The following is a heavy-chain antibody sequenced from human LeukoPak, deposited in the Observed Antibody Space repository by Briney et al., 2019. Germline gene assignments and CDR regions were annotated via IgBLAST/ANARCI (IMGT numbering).Heavy chain of an antibody. CDR1: GYTFTSYA. J-gene: IGHJ3*02. V-gene: IGHV7-4-1*02. CDR3: ARDLVDDSSGYYPDDAFDI. D-gene: IGHD3-22*01. Sequence: GASVKVSCKASGYTFTSYAMNWVRQAPGQGLEWMGWINTNTGNPTYAQGFTGRFVFSLDTSVSTAYLQISSLKAEDTAVYYCARDLVDDSSGYYPDDAFDIWGQGTMVTVSS. CDR2: INTNTGNP.